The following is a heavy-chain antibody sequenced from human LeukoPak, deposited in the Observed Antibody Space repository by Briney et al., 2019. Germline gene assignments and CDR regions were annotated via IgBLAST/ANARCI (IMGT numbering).Heavy chain of an antibody. V-gene: IGHV3-7*01. Sequence: GGSLRLSCVASGFTFSSRDWMAWVRQAPGKGLEWVASIKLDGSEQYYLDSVKGRFAISRDNAKNLMNLQMNILRAEDTAIYYCARDGGIMNAFDVWGQGTAVTVSS. CDR1: GFTFSSRDW. J-gene: IGHJ3*01. CDR3: ARDGGIMNAFDV. D-gene: IGHD1-26*01. CDR2: IKLDGSEQ.